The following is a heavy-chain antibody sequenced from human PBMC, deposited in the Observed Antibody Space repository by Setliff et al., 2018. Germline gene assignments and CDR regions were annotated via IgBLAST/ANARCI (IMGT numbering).Heavy chain of an antibody. CDR1: GFTFSNYR. J-gene: IGHJ4*02. Sequence: PGGSLRLSCAASGFTFSNYRMHWVRQAPGKGLEWVAVIWHDGGNKYHADSVKGRFTISRDNSKNTLYLQMNSLRPEDTAVYYCARTCSGSGCYAGLESWCQGTPVTVSS. V-gene: IGHV3-33*08. CDR2: IWHDGGNK. D-gene: IGHD2-15*01. CDR3: ARTCSGSGCYAGLES.